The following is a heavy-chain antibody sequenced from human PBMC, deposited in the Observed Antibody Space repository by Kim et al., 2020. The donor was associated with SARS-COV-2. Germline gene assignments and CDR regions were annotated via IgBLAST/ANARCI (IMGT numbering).Heavy chain of an antibody. CDR3: STAAAVCGGGTRCPRWLDP. J-gene: IGHJ5*02. CDR2: FDPEDGET. D-gene: IGHD1-26*01. CDR1: GYTLTELS. V-gene: IGHV1-24*01. Sequence: ASVKVSCKVSGYTLTELSMHWVRQAPGKGLEWMGGFDPEDGETIYAQKFQGRVTMTDTSTDTADMVLSSLRSEDTAVAYCSTAAAVCGGGTRCPRWLDPW.